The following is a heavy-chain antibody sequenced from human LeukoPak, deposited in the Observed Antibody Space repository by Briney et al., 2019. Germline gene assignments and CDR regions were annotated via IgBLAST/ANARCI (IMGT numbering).Heavy chain of an antibody. Sequence: GGSLRLSCAASGFTFSSYEMNWVRQAPGKGLEWVSYISSSGSTIYYADSVKGRFTISRDNAKNSLYLQMNSLRAEDTAVYYYARARLNTYYLRYFDWLAGGLDYWGQGTLVTVSS. J-gene: IGHJ4*02. CDR1: GFTFSSYE. D-gene: IGHD3-9*01. V-gene: IGHV3-48*03. CDR3: ARARLNTYYLRYFDWLAGGLDY. CDR2: ISSSGSTI.